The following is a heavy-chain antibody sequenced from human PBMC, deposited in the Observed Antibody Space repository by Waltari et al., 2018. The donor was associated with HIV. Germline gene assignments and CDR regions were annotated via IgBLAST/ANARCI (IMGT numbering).Heavy chain of an antibody. J-gene: IGHJ5*02. CDR1: GDSFPSNSAA. CDR2: TYYRSRWYN. V-gene: IGHV6-1*01. D-gene: IGHD6-19*01. Sequence: QGQLQQSGPGLVKPSQTLSLTCVISGDSFPSNSAAWNWIRQSPARGLEWLGRTYYRSRWYNEYAVPVKSRITINQDTSKNQFSLQLKSVTPEDTAVYYCVRGGQWLNWFGPWGPGTLVTVSS. CDR3: VRGGQWLNWFGP.